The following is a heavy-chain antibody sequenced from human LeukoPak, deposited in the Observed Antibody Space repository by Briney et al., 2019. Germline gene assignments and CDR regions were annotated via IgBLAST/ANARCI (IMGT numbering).Heavy chain of an antibody. Sequence: PSETLSLTCAVSGYSISSGYYWGWIWQPPGKGLEWIGSIYHSGSTYYNPSLKSRVTISVDTSKNQFSLKLSSVTAADTAVYYCARESAPMPIPWFDPWGQGTLVTVSS. CDR1: GYSISSGYY. CDR2: IYHSGST. CDR3: ARESAPMPIPWFDP. J-gene: IGHJ5*02. D-gene: IGHD3-16*01. V-gene: IGHV4-38-2*02.